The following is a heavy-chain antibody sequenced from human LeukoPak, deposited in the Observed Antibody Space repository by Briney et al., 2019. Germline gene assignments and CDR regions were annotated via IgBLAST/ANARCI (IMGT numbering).Heavy chain of an antibody. CDR2: IIPIFGTA. CDR3: ARARTIFGVVMFDY. D-gene: IGHD3-3*01. V-gene: IGHV1-69*05. J-gene: IGHJ4*02. CDR1: GGTFSSYA. Sequence: SSVKVSCKASGGTFSSYAISWVRQAPGQGLEWMGRIIPIFGTANYAQKFQGRVTITTDESTSTAYMELSSLRSEDTAVYYCARARTIFGVVMFDYWGQGTLVTVSS.